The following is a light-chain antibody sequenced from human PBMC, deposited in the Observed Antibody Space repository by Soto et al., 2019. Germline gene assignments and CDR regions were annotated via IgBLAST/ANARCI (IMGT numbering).Light chain of an antibody. CDR2: KAS. V-gene: IGKV1-5*03. CDR3: QQYNDYSWT. Sequence: IPMTQSPSTLSASVGDSVSINCRASQSISAWLAWYQQKPGKAPRLLIYKASTLEIGVPSRFSGSGSGTEFTLTISSLQPDDVAIYYCQQYNDYSWTFGQGTKVDLK. CDR1: QSISAW. J-gene: IGKJ1*01.